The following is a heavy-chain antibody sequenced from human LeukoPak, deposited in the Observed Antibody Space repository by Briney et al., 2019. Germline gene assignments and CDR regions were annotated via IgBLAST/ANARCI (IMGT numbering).Heavy chain of an antibody. CDR2: MNPNSGNT. CDR3: ARGPRYCRGASCYSFDY. CDR1: GYTFTSYD. Sequence: GASVKVSCKASGYTFTSYDINWVRQATGQGLEWMGWMNPNSGNTGYAQKFQGRVTMTRNTSISTAYMELSSLRSDDTAVYYCARGPRYCRGASCYSFDYWGQGTLVTVSS. J-gene: IGHJ4*02. D-gene: IGHD2-15*01. V-gene: IGHV1-8*01.